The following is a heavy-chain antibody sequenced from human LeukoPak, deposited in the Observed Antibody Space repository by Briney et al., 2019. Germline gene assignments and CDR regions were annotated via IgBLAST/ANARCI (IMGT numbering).Heavy chain of an antibody. CDR2: FDPEDGET. CDR1: GYTLTELS. CDR3: AVYPLRLGELSTSLSDAFDI. V-gene: IGHV1-24*01. J-gene: IGHJ3*02. Sequence: ASVKVSCKVSGYTLTELSMHWVRQAPGKGLEWMGGFDPEDGETIYAQKFQGRVTMTEDTSTDTAYMELSGLRSEDTAVYYCAVYPLRLGELSTSLSDAFDIWGQGTMVTVSS. D-gene: IGHD3-16*02.